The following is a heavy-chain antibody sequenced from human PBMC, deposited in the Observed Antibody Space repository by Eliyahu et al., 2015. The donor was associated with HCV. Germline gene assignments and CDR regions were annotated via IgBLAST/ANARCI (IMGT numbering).Heavy chain of an antibody. J-gene: IGHJ4*02. V-gene: IGHV5-51*01. Sequence: EVRLVPSGAEVNKPGXSLKISCKTSGYXFTSYWIGWVRQIPGRGLEWXGIVYPDDSDTKYNPSFRGQVTISADRSTSSAFLQWSSLKASDTAMYYCARHLHEAPDYWGQGTLVTVS. CDR3: ARHLHEAPDY. CDR2: VYPDDSDT. CDR1: GYXFTSYW.